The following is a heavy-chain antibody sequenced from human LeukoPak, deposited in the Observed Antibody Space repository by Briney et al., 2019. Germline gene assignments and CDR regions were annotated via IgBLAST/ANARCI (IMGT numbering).Heavy chain of an antibody. Sequence: ASVKVSCKASGYTFTSHGISWERQAPGQGLEWMGWITTYNGKTNYAQKLQGRVTMTTDTSTSTAYMELRSLRSDDTAVYYCARLGSPIYYYYIDVWGKGTTVTVSS. D-gene: IGHD1-26*01. J-gene: IGHJ6*03. V-gene: IGHV1-18*01. CDR3: ARLGSPIYYYYIDV. CDR1: GYTFTSHG. CDR2: ITTYNGKT.